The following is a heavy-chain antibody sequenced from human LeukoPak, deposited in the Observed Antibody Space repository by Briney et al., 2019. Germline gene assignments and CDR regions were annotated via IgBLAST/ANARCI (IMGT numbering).Heavy chain of an antibody. V-gene: IGHV4-59*08. Sequence: SETLSLTCTVSGGSISSYYWSWIRQPPGKGLEWIGYIYYSGSTNYNPSLKSRVTISVDTSKNQFTQKLSSVLAADTAVDYCARTPRRWGQKLAFNWFDPWGQGTLVTVSS. CDR1: GGSISSYY. CDR2: IYYSGST. D-gene: IGHD6-13*01. CDR3: ARTPRRWGQKLAFNWFDP. J-gene: IGHJ5*02.